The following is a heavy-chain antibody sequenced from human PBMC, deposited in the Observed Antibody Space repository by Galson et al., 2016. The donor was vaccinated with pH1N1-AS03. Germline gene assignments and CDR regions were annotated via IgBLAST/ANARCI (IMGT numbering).Heavy chain of an antibody. J-gene: IGHJ4*02. CDR3: ASEPSWELGTYFDY. CDR2: IKQDGSEK. CDR1: GFTFSSYW. Sequence: SLRLSCAASGFTFSSYWMSWVRQAPGKGLEWVANIKQDGSEKYYVDSVKGRFTISRDNAKNSLYLQMNSLRAEDTAVYYCASEPSWELGTYFDYWGQGTLVPVSS. V-gene: IGHV3-7*03. D-gene: IGHD4-23*01.